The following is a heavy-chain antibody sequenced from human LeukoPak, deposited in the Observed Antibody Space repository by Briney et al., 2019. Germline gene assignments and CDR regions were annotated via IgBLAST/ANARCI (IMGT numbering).Heavy chain of an antibody. CDR3: ARDGDGYRGGIDY. CDR2: IYTSEST. Sequence: SETLSLTRTVSGGSNSSGSYYWSWIRQPAGKGLEGIVRIYTSESTNYNPSLKRQVTRSVDTSKNQFSLKLNLGTAADTAVYYCARDGDGYRGGIDYWGQGTLVTVSS. V-gene: IGHV4-61*02. D-gene: IGHD5-24*01. CDR1: GGSNSSGSYY. J-gene: IGHJ4*02.